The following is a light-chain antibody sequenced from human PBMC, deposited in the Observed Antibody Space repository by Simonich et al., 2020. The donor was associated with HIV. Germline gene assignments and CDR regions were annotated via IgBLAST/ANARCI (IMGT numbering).Light chain of an antibody. J-gene: IGLJ2*01. V-gene: IGLV2-14*01. CDR3: SSYTSSSTVV. CDR2: DVS. Sequence: QSALTQPASVSGSPGQSITISCTGTSSDVGGYNYVSWYHQHPGKPPKLIIYDVSKRPSGVSNLFAGSKSGNTAALTISGLQAEDEADYYCSSYTSSSTVVFGGGTKLTVL. CDR1: SSDVGGYNY.